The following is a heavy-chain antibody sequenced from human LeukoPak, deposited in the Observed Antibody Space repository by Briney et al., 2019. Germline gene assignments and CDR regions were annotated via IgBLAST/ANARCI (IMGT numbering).Heavy chain of an antibody. CDR1: GYTFTSYD. V-gene: IGHV1-8*01. D-gene: IGHD3-9*01. J-gene: IGHJ6*03. CDR3: ARVTSRINYDILTGYVYYYYCYMDV. Sequence: ASVKVSCKASGYTFTSYDINWVRQATGQGLEWMGWMNPNSGNTGYAQKFQGRVTMTRNTSISTAYMELSSLRSEDTAVYYCARVTSRINYDILTGYVYYYYCYMDVWGKGTTVTISS. CDR2: MNPNSGNT.